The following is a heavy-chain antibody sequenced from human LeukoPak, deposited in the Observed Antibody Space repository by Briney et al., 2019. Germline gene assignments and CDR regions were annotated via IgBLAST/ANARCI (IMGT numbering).Heavy chain of an antibody. CDR1: GGTFSSYA. V-gene: IGHV1-69*13. Sequence: GASVKVSCKASGGTFSSYAISWVRQAPGQGLEWMGGIIPIFGTANYAQKFQGRVTITADESTSTAYMELCSLRSEDTAVYYCAREGYSGSYSFDYWGQGTLVTVSS. D-gene: IGHD1-26*01. CDR2: IIPIFGTA. CDR3: AREGYSGSYSFDY. J-gene: IGHJ4*02.